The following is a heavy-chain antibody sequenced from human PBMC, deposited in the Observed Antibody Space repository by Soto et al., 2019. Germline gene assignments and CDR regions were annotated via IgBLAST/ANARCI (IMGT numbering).Heavy chain of an antibody. CDR1: GFTFSSYG. Sequence: QVQLVESGGGVVQPGRSLRLSCAASGFTFSSYGMHWVRQAPGTGLEWVAVIWYDGSNKYYADSVKGRFTISRDNSKNTLYLQMNSLRAEDTAVYYCARTVATNPYYFDYWGQGTLVTVSS. CDR3: ARTVATNPYYFDY. CDR2: IWYDGSNK. D-gene: IGHD4-17*01. V-gene: IGHV3-33*01. J-gene: IGHJ4*02.